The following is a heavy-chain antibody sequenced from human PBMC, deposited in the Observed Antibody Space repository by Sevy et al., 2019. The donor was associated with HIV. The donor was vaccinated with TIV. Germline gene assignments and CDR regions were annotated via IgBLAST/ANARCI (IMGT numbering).Heavy chain of an antibody. CDR2: IDSKTRDI. D-gene: IGHD3-9*01. V-gene: IGHV1-2*02. CDR1: GYLFTDHY. J-gene: IGHJ3*02. CDR3: AREGVRDILTGTHACDI. Sequence: ASVKVSCKGSGYLFTDHYVHWVRQAPGQGLEWLGWIDSKTRDIKNPQKFQGRVTLTRDTSIDTAYMEMSRLTSDDTAVYYCAREGVRDILTGTHACDIWGHGTMVTVSS.